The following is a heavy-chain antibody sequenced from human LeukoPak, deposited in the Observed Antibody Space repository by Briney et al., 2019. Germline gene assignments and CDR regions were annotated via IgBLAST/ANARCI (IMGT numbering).Heavy chain of an antibody. CDR1: GFTLSAFA. CDR2: ISYDGSKE. J-gene: IGHJ4*02. V-gene: IGHV3-30*03. CDR3: ARDGGDY. D-gene: IGHD3-16*01. Sequence: GRSLRLSFAASGFTLSAFALTWVRKAQGKGLEWVAVISYDGSKEYYADSLKGRFTISRDNSKNTLYLQMNSLRVEDTAIYYCARDGGDYWGQGTLVTVSS.